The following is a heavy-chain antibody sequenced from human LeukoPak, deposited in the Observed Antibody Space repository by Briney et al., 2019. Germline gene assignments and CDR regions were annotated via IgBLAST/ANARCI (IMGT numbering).Heavy chain of an antibody. CDR2: IYYSGST. J-gene: IGHJ6*03. D-gene: IGHD6-13*01. V-gene: IGHV4-39*07. CDR1: GGSISSSSYY. CDR3: ARERSEGIAAAGTPQLAYYYYMDV. Sequence: SETLSLTCTVSGGSISSSSYYWGWIRQPPGKGLEWIGSIYYSGSTYYNLSPKSRVTISVDTSKNQFSLKLSSVTAADTAVYYCARERSEGIAAAGTPQLAYYYYMDVWGKGTTVTVSS.